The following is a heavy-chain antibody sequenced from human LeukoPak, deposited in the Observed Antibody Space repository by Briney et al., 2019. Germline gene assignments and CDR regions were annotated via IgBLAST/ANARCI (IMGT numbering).Heavy chain of an antibody. D-gene: IGHD3-10*01. J-gene: IGHJ3*02. V-gene: IGHV3-23*01. Sequence: GGSLRLSCAASGFTFDNYAMNWVRQAPGKGLEWVSYIRGGGGVTRYSDSVKDRFTISRDNSKNTLYLQMNSLRAEDTAIYYCAKCSASYYNDAFDIWGRGTMVTVSS. CDR2: IRGGGGVT. CDR1: GFTFDNYA. CDR3: AKCSASYYNDAFDI.